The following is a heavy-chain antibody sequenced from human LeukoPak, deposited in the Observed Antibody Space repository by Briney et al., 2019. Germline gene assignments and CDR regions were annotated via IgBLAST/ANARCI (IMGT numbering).Heavy chain of an antibody. Sequence: GGSLRLSCAASGFTFDDYAMHWVRQAPGKGLEWVSGISWNSGSIGYADSVKGRFTISRDNAKNSPYLQMNSLRAEDTALYYCAKDASSSWYAGYEYFQHWGQGTLVTVSS. J-gene: IGHJ1*01. V-gene: IGHV3-9*01. CDR1: GFTFDDYA. D-gene: IGHD6-13*01. CDR2: ISWNSGSI. CDR3: AKDASSSWYAGYEYFQH.